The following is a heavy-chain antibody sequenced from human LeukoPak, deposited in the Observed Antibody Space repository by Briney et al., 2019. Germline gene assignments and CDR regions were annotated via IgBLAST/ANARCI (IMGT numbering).Heavy chain of an antibody. D-gene: IGHD1-26*01. V-gene: IGHV4-59*04. CDR1: GGSISSYY. Sequence: SETLSLTCSVSGGSISSYYWNWIRQPPGKGLEWIGYINYSGNTYYNPSLKSRVTISVDTSKNQFSLKLSSVTAADTAVYYCARPTSGSYVTWGQGTLVTVSS. CDR2: INYSGNT. CDR3: ARPTSGSYVT. J-gene: IGHJ5*02.